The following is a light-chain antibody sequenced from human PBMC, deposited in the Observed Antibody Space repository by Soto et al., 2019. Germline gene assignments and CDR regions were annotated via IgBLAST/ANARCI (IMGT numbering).Light chain of an antibody. Sequence: QSVLTQPPSVSAAPGQTVTVSCSGSSSNIGANYDVHWYQQFPGTAPKLLIYGTRNRPSGVPDRFSGSKAGTSASLAITGLQAEDEADYYCQSYDSSLSGVVFGGGTKLTVL. CDR1: SSNIGANYD. CDR2: GTR. J-gene: IGLJ2*01. V-gene: IGLV1-40*01. CDR3: QSYDSSLSGVV.